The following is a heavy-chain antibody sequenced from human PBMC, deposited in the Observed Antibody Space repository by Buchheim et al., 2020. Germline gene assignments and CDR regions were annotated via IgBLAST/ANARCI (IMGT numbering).Heavy chain of an antibody. Sequence: QVQLVESGGGVVQPGRSLRLSCAASGFTFSSYAMHWVRQAPGKGLEWVAVISYDGSNKYYADSVKDRFTISRDNSKNTLYLQMNSLRAEDTAVYYCARASSSIYDYVWGSYDHGMDVWGQGTT. J-gene: IGHJ6*02. CDR2: ISYDGSNK. D-gene: IGHD3-16*01. CDR1: GFTFSSYA. CDR3: ARASSSIYDYVWGSYDHGMDV. V-gene: IGHV3-30-3*01.